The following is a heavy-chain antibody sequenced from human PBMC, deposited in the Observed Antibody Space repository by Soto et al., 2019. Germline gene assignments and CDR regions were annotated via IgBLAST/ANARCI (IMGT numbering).Heavy chain of an antibody. CDR1: GGSISSGGHY. D-gene: IGHD6-6*01. V-gene: IGHV4-31*03. CDR2: IYHSGST. J-gene: IGHJ4*02. CDR3: ARDTPESSSLEVYFDC. Sequence: SETLSLTCTVSGGSISSGGHYWSWIRQHPGKGLEWIGNIYHSGSTFYNPSLKSRTTISLDTSKNQFSLNLNSVTAADTAVYYCARDTPESSSLEVYFDCWGQGTLVTVSS.